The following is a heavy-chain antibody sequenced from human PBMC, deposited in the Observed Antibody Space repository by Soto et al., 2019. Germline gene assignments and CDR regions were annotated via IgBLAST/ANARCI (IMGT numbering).Heavy chain of an antibody. CDR1: GFTVSSNY. CDR3: AREVVVPAAILSYYGMDV. D-gene: IGHD2-2*01. Sequence: PGGSLRLSCAACGFTVSSNYMSWVRQAPGKGLEWVSVIYSGGSTYYADSVKGRFTISRDNSKNTLYLQMNSLRAEDTAVYYCAREVVVPAAILSYYGMDVWGQGTTVTVSS. CDR2: IYSGGST. V-gene: IGHV3-53*01. J-gene: IGHJ6*02.